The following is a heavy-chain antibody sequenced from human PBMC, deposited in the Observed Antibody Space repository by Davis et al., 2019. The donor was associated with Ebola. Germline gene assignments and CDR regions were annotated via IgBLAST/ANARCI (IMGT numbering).Heavy chain of an antibody. V-gene: IGHV3-11*05. CDR3: AKDTSNIWFDI. D-gene: IGHD1-26*01. Sequence: GESLKISCAASGFTFSDYYMSWIRQAPGKGLEWVSYISSSSSYTNYADSVKGRFTISRDNSKNTLYLQMNGLRVEDTAIYYCAKDTSNIWFDIWGQGTNVTVSS. CDR2: ISSSSSYT. J-gene: IGHJ3*02. CDR1: GFTFSDYY.